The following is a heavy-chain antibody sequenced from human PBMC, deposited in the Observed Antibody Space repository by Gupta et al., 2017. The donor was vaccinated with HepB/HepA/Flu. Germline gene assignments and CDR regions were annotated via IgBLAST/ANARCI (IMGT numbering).Heavy chain of an antibody. CDR1: GYTFPSYD. D-gene: IGHD6-6*01. V-gene: IGHV1-8*01. CDR3: ARAPGVAARRGRKLSGNWFDP. Sequence: QVQLVQSGAEVKKPGASVKVSCKASGYTFPSYDINWVRQATGQGLEWMGWMNPNSGNTGYAQKFQGRVTMTRNTSISTAYMELSSLRSEDTAVYYCARAPGVAARRGRKLSGNWFDPWGQGTLVTVSS. J-gene: IGHJ5*02. CDR2: MNPNSGNT.